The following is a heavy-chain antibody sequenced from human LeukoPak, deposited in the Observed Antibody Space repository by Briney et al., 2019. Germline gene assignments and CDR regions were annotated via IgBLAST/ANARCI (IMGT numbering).Heavy chain of an antibody. CDR3: AKGNIEYSSSSRGY. Sequence: TGGSLRLSCAASGFTFSSYAMHWVRQAPGKGLEWVAVISYDGSNKYYADSVKGRFTISRDNSKNTLYLQMNSLRAEDTAVYYCAKGNIEYSSSSRGYWGQGTLVTVSS. CDR2: ISYDGSNK. CDR1: GFTFSSYA. J-gene: IGHJ4*02. D-gene: IGHD6-6*01. V-gene: IGHV3-30-3*01.